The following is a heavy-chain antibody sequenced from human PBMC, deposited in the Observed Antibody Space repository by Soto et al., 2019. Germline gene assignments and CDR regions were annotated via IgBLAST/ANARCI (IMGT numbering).Heavy chain of an antibody. J-gene: IGHJ4*02. CDR2: INHSGST. V-gene: IGHV4-34*01. CDR3: ARGPGYDYGSGSYSRPSFDY. D-gene: IGHD3-10*01. Sequence: SETLSLTCAVYGGSFSGYYWSWIRQPPGKGLEWIGEINHSGSTNYNPSLKSRVTISVDTSKNQFSLKLSSVTAAGTAVYYCARGPGYDYGSGSYSRPSFDYWGQGTLVTVSS. CDR1: GGSFSGYY.